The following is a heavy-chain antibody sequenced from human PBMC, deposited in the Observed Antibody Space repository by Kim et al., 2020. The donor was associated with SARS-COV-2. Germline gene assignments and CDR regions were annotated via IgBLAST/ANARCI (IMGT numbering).Heavy chain of an antibody. D-gene: IGHD2-15*01. J-gene: IGHJ5*02. CDR2: IYYSGST. Sequence: SETLSLTCTVSGGSISSGGYYWSWIRQHPGKGLEWIGYIYYSGSTYYNPSLKSRVTISVDTSKNQFSLKLSSVTAADTAVYYCARGGKCSGGSCVMNWFDPWGQGTLVTVSS. V-gene: IGHV4-31*03. CDR3: ARGGKCSGGSCVMNWFDP. CDR1: GGSISSGGYY.